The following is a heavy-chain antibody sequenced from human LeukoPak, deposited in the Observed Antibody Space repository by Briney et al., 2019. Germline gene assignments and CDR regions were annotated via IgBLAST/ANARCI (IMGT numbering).Heavy chain of an antibody. CDR2: INTNTGNP. CDR3: ARDQFMITFGGVPDY. V-gene: IGHV7-4-1*02. D-gene: IGHD3-16*01. Sequence: ASVKVSCTASGYTFTSYAMNWVRQAPGQGLEWMGWINTNTGNPTYAQGFTGRFVFSLDTSVSTAYLQISSLKAEDTAVYYCARDQFMITFGGVPDYWGQGTLVTVSS. CDR1: GYTFTSYA. J-gene: IGHJ4*02.